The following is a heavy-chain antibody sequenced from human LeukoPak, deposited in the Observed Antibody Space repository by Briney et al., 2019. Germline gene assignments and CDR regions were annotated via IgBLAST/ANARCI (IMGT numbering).Heavy chain of an antibody. CDR3: ARGRGYSGYDVSLPFDY. D-gene: IGHD5-12*01. V-gene: IGHV3-66*01. CDR1: GFTFSDYW. Sequence: GGSLRLSCAASGFTFSDYWMTWVRQAPGKGLEWVSVIYSGGSTDYADSVKGRFTMSRDNSKNMLYLQMNSLRVDDTAVYFCARGRGYSGYDVSLPFDYWGQGTLVTVSS. CDR2: IYSGGST. J-gene: IGHJ4*02.